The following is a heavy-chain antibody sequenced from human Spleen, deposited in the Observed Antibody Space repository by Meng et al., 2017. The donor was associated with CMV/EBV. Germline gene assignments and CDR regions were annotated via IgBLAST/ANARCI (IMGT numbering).Heavy chain of an antibody. CDR3: ARTNWGSVPWYFDV. CDR2: INHRGAT. D-gene: IGHD7-27*01. CDR1: DGSISSSTYY. J-gene: IGHJ2*01. Sequence: SETLSLTCTVSDGSISSSTYYWAWIRQPPGKGLEWIGDINHRGATNYNPSLKSRVTMSLDTSKSHFSLKMSSVTAADTAVYYCARTNWGSVPWYFDVWGRGTRVTVSS. V-gene: IGHV4-39*02.